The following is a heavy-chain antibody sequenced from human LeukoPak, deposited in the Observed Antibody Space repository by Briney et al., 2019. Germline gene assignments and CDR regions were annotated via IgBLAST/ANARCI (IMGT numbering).Heavy chain of an antibody. J-gene: IGHJ4*02. Sequence: ASVKVSCKASGYTFTSYGISWVRQAPGQGLEWMGWISVYNGNTNYAQKLQGRVTMTTDTYTSTAYMELRSLRSDDTAVYYCARGIAVADSYYFDYWGQGALVTVSS. CDR1: GYTFTSYG. CDR3: ARGIAVADSYYFDY. CDR2: ISVYNGNT. D-gene: IGHD6-19*01. V-gene: IGHV1-18*01.